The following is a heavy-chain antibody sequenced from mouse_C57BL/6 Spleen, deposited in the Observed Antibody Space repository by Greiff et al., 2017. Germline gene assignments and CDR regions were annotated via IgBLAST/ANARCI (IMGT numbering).Heavy chain of an antibody. D-gene: IGHD2-13*01. CDR2: IYPGDGDT. Sequence: VQLMESGPELVKPGASVKISCKASGYAFSSSWMNWVKQRPGQGLEWIGRIYPGDGDTNYNGKFKGKATLTADKSSSTAYMQLSSLTSEDSAVYCFARDGDYDDWGEGTTLTVSS. CDR3: ARDGDYDD. CDR1: GYAFSSSW. V-gene: IGHV1-82*01. J-gene: IGHJ2*01.